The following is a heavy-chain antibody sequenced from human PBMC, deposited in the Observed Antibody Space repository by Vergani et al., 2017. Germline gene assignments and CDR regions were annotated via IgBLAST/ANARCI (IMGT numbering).Heavy chain of an antibody. CDR1: GYSFTSYW. CDR2: IYPGDSDT. D-gene: IGHD3/OR15-3a*01. V-gene: IGHV5-51*01. Sequence: EVQLVQSGAEVKTPGESLMISCKGSGYSFTSYWIGWVRQMPGKGLEWMGIIYPGDSDTRYSPTFQGQVTISADKSISTAYLQWSSLKASDTAMYYCARRMHTGLGIDYLDYWGQGTLVTVSS. CDR3: ARRMHTGLGIDYLDY. J-gene: IGHJ4*02.